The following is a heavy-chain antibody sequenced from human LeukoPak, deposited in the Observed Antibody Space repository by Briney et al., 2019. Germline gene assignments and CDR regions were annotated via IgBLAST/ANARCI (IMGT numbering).Heavy chain of an antibody. D-gene: IGHD3-22*01. V-gene: IGHV4-4*07. CDR2: IYTSGST. Sequence: SETLSLTCTVSGGSISSYYWSWIRQPAGKGLEWIGRIYTSGSTNYNPSLKSRVTMSVDTSKNQFSLKLSSVTAADTAVYYCARDRGYYYDSGGYYDWFDPWGQGTLVTVSS. CDR1: GGSISSYY. J-gene: IGHJ5*02. CDR3: ARDRGYYYDSGGYYDWFDP.